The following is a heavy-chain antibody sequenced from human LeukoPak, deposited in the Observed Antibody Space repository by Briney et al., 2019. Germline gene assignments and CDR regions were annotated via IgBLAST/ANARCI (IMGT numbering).Heavy chain of an antibody. CDR2: IYYSGST. CDR3: ATSPRRALANWFDP. D-gene: IGHD3-3*02. V-gene: IGHV4-31*03. CDR1: GGSISSGGYY. Sequence: SETLSLTCTVSGGSISSGGYYWSWVRQHPGKGLEWIGYIYYSGSTYYNPSLKSRVTISVDTSKNQFSLKLSSVTAADTAVYYCATSPRRALANWFDPWGQGTLVTVSS. J-gene: IGHJ5*02.